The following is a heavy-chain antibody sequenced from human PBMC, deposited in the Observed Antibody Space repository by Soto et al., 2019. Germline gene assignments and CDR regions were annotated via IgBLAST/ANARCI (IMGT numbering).Heavy chain of an antibody. Sequence: ASVKVSCTASGYTFTIYAMQWVRQDPGQRLEWMGWTNAGNGNTKYSQKFQGRVTITRDTSASTAYMELSSLRSEDTAVYYCAREYVPDGSQNYYYYYYMDVWGKGTTVTVSS. CDR3: AREYVPDGSQNYYYYYYMDV. D-gene: IGHD2-2*01. J-gene: IGHJ6*03. V-gene: IGHV1-3*01. CDR1: GYTFTIYA. CDR2: TNAGNGNT.